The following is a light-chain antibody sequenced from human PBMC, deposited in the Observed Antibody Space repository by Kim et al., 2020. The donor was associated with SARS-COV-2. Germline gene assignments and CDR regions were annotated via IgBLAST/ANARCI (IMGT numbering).Light chain of an antibody. CDR2: KDS. CDR3: QSADSSGTDWV. CDR1: AFPKQY. Sequence: SYELTQPPSVSVSPGQTARITCSGDAFPKQYAYWYQQKPGQAPVLVIYKDSERPSGIPERFSGSSSGTTVTLTISGVQAEDEADYYCQSADSSGTDWVFGGGTPLTVL. V-gene: IGLV3-25*03. J-gene: IGLJ3*02.